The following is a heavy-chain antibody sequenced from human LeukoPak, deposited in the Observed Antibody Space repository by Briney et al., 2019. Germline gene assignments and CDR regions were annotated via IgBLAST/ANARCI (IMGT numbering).Heavy chain of an antibody. CDR3: ARAIPSSVAGIDY. CDR1: GYSISSGYY. Sequence: PSETLSLTCTVSGYSISSGYYWGWIRQPPGKGLEWIGSIYHSGSTYYNPSLKSRVTISLDTSKNQFSLKLSSVTAADTAVYYCARAIPSSVAGIDYWGQGTLVTVSS. J-gene: IGHJ4*02. CDR2: IYHSGST. D-gene: IGHD6-19*01. V-gene: IGHV4-38-2*02.